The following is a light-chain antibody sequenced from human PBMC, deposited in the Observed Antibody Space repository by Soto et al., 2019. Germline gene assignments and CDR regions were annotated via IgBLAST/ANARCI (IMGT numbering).Light chain of an antibody. J-gene: IGKJ1*01. CDR1: ESANIMY. V-gene: IGKV3-20*01. CDR3: QQYDSSPRT. Sequence: EIVLTQSPGVLSLSPGERATLSCRASESANIMYLGWYQQKPGQAPRLLIYGASTRATGVPDRFSGSGSGTDFTLTISRLESEDFAVYFCQQYDSSPRTFGQGTKVDI. CDR2: GAS.